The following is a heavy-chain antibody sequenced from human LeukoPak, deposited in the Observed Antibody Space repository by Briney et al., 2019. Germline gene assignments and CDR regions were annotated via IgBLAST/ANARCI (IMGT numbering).Heavy chain of an antibody. CDR3: ARRSDYDILTGYSNSRFDP. J-gene: IGHJ5*02. Sequence: SETLSLTCAVYGASFSGYYWSWIRQPPGKGLEWIGEINHSGSTNNNPTLKSRVTISVDTSKNQFSLKLSSVTAAATAVYYCARRSDYDILTGYSNSRFDPWGQGTLVTVSS. D-gene: IGHD3-9*01. CDR1: GASFSGYY. V-gene: IGHV4-34*01. CDR2: INHSGST.